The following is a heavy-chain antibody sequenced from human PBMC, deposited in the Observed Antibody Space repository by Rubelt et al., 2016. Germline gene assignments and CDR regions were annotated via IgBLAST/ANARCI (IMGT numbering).Heavy chain of an antibody. D-gene: IGHD3-10*01. CDR3: ARAPHYGPPLYYFDF. Sequence: GFTFNTCAMHWVRQAPGKGLEWVSYISSSRSSIYYADYVKGRFTISRDNAKNTVYLHVNSLRVEDTGVYYCARAPHYGPPLYYFDFWGQGTLVTVSS. J-gene: IGHJ4*02. CDR1: GFTFNTCA. CDR2: ISSSRSSI. V-gene: IGHV3-48*04.